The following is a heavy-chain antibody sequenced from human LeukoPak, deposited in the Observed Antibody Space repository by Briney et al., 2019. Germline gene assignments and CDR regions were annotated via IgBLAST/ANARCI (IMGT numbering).Heavy chain of an antibody. CDR1: GFTFSSYA. Sequence: GGSLRLSCAASGFTFSSYAMSWVRQAPGKGLEWVSAISGSGGSTYYADSVKGRFTISRGNSKNTLYLQMNSLRAEDTAVYYCAKDLIPYYYDSSGYLPTLDYWGQGTLVTVSS. V-gene: IGHV3-23*01. J-gene: IGHJ4*02. CDR2: ISGSGGST. D-gene: IGHD3-22*01. CDR3: AKDLIPYYYDSSGYLPTLDY.